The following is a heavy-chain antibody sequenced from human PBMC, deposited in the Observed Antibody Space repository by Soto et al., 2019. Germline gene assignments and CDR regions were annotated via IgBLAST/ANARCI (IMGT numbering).Heavy chain of an antibody. CDR3: ARGTYYDFWSGYYTERWGYYYYYMDV. J-gene: IGHJ6*03. V-gene: IGHV3-11*01. CDR1: GFTFSDYY. D-gene: IGHD3-3*01. Sequence: GGSLRLSCAASGFTFSDYYMSWIRQAPGKGLEWVSYISSSGSTIYYADSVKGRFTISRDNAKNSLYLQMNSLRAEDTAVYYCARGTYYDFWSGYYTERWGYYYYYMDVWGKGTTVTVSS. CDR2: ISSSGSTI.